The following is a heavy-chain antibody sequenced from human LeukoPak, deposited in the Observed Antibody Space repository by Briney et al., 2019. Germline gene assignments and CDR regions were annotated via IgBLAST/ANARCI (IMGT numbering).Heavy chain of an antibody. CDR3: ARHPSYYKIGGLDF. CDR1: GGSISSESSY. J-gene: IGHJ2*01. D-gene: IGHD3-10*01. V-gene: IGHV4-39*01. Sequence: SETLSLTCTVSGGSISSESSYWDWIRQPPGEELEWIGSIYYSGSTYYNPSLKSRVTISVDTSKNQFSLKLSSVTAADTAVYYCARHPSYYKIGGLDFWGRGTLVTVSS. CDR2: IYYSGST.